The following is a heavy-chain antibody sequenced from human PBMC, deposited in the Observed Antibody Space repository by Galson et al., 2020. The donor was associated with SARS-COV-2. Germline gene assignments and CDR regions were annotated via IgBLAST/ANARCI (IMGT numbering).Heavy chain of an antibody. CDR2: VHLSGGT. V-gene: IGHV4-4*02. CDR1: GDSISSNNW. J-gene: IGHJ3*02. CDR3: VRELELRSAARLDI. Sequence: SETLSLTCAVSGDSISSNNWWSWVRQPPGRGLEWIAEVHLSGGTNYNPSLKSRVTISVDKSNNQFSLNLNSVTAADTAVYYCVRELELRSAARLDIWGQGTMVTVSS. D-gene: IGHD3-10*01.